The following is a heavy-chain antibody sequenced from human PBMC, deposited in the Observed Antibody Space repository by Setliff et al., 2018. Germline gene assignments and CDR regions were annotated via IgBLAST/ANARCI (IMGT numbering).Heavy chain of an antibody. V-gene: IGHV4-39*07. CDR2: IYYSGST. CDR1: GGSISSSSYY. Sequence: KASETLSLTCTVSGGSISSSSYYWGWIRQPPGKGLEWIGSIYYSGSTYYNPSLKSRVTISVDKSKNQFSLKLSSVTAADTAVHYCARDLYSSGWVDYWCQGTLVTASS. J-gene: IGHJ4*02. CDR3: ARDLYSSGWVDY. D-gene: IGHD6-19*01.